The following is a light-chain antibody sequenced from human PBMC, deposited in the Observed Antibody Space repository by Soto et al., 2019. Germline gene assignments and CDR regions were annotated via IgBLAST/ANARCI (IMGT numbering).Light chain of an antibody. V-gene: IGLV2-14*01. CDR1: SSDVGSYTY. J-gene: IGLJ1*01. CDR3: SSYTSSSTLYV. Sequence: QSALTQPASVSGSPRQSITISCTGASSDVGSYTYVSWYQQHPGKAPNLMIYEVNNRPSGVSNRFSGSKSGNTASLTISGLQAEDEAYYCCSSYTSSSTLYVFGTGTKLTVL. CDR2: EVN.